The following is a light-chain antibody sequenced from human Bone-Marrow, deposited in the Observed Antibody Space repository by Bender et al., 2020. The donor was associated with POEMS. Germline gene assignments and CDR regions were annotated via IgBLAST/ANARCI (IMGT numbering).Light chain of an antibody. V-gene: IGLV2-14*03. CDR2: DVT. Sequence: ALTQAASVSGSPGQSITISCTGTSSDVGGYDYVSWYQHHPGTAPKLMIYDVTNRPSGVSDRFSGSKSGNTASLTISGLQTEDEAAYYCCSYAGSRVFGGGTKLTVL. J-gene: IGLJ2*01. CDR1: SSDVGGYDY. CDR3: CSYAGSRV.